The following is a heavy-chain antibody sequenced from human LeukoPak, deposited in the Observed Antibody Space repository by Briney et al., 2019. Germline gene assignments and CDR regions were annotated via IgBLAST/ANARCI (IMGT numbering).Heavy chain of an antibody. J-gene: IGHJ4*02. CDR1: TLTLNNYW. CDR3: ASRAGYTGSWSAFDY. V-gene: IGHV3-7*05. Sequence: PGGSLRLSCTASTLTLNNYWMSWVRQAPGKGLEWVANIKQDGSEKYHVDSVKGRLTISRDNAKNSLYLQMNSLRAEDTAVYYCASRAGYTGSWSAFDYWGQGTLVTVSS. CDR2: IKQDGSEK. D-gene: IGHD6-13*01.